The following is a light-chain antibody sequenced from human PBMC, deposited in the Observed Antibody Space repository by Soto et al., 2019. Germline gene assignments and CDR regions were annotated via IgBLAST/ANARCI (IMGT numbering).Light chain of an antibody. CDR2: AAS. V-gene: IGKV1-9*01. CDR1: QGISSY. Sequence: DIQLTQSPSFLSASVGDRVTITCRASQGISSYLAWYQQKPGKAPKLLIYAASTLQSGVPSRFRGSGARTEFTLTISSLQPEDFATYYCQQLNSYPLFGPGTKVDIK. CDR3: QQLNSYPL. J-gene: IGKJ3*01.